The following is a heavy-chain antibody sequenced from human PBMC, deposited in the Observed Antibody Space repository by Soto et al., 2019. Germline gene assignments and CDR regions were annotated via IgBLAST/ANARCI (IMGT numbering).Heavy chain of an antibody. CDR3: AKDENYYDSSGYLH. J-gene: IGHJ4*02. V-gene: IGHV3-23*01. CDR1: GFTFSSYA. CDR2: ISGSGGST. D-gene: IGHD3-22*01. Sequence: EVQLLESGGGLVQPGGSLRLSCAASGFTFSSYAMSWVHQAPGKGLEWVSAISGSGGSTYYADSVKGRFTISRDNSKNTLYLQMNSLRAEDTAVYYCAKDENYYDSSGYLHWGQGTLVTVSS.